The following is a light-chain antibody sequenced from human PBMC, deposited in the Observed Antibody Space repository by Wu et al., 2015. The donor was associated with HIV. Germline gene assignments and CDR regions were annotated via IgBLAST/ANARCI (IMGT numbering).Light chain of an antibody. Sequence: SVSPGEAPPLCRASESVKNNLAWYQQKPGQAPRLLIYGASTRATGIPVRFSGSGFATDFTLIIDSLESEDFAVYYRQQYQNWPPITFGGGTKVEIK. CDR3: QQYQNWPPIT. CDR2: GAS. J-gene: IGKJ4*01. CDR1: ESVKNN. V-gene: IGKV3-15*01.